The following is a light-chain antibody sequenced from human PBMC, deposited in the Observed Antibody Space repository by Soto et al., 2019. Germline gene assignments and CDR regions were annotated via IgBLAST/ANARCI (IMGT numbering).Light chain of an antibody. J-gene: IGKJ5*01. V-gene: IGKV3-20*01. CDR2: GAS. Sequence: DIVLTQSPGALSLSPGERATLSGRASQSVPLGWYQQKPGQAPRLLIFGASHRATGIPDRFSGSGSGTDFTLTISRLEPEDFAVYYCQQYGRSPRTFGHGTRVEIK. CDR1: QSVP. CDR3: QQYGRSPRT.